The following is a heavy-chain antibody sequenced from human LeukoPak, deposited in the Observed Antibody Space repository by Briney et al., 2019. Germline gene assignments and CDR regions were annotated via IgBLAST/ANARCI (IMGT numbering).Heavy chain of an antibody. V-gene: IGHV1-2*02. CDR3: ARDGPAQMVDFDY. Sequence: ASVKVSCKASGYTFSGTGWYLYWLRQAPGQGLECMGWIYPYTGATHYAQKFQGRVAMTRDTSISTAYMELSRLRPDDTAVYYCARDGPAQMVDFDYWGQGTLATVSS. CDR1: GYTFSGTGWY. D-gene: IGHD3-10*01. CDR2: IYPYTGAT. J-gene: IGHJ4*02.